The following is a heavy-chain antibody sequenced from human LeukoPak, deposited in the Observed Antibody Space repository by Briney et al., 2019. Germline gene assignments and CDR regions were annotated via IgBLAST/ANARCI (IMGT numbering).Heavy chain of an antibody. J-gene: IGHJ4*02. V-gene: IGHV3-20*04. D-gene: IGHD6-19*01. CDR1: GFNIDDYG. CDR3: ARVEYSSGWLDY. CDR2: INWNGGST. Sequence: PGGSLRLSCAASGFNIDDYGMSWVRQAPGKGLEWVSGINWNGGSTGYADSVKGRFTISRDNAKNSLYLQMNSLRAEDTALYYCARVEYSSGWLDYWGRGTLVTVSS.